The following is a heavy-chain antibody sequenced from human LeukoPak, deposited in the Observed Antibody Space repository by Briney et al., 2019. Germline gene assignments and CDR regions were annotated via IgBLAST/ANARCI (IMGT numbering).Heavy chain of an antibody. CDR3: ARDFWKNQRLILFEY. D-gene: IGHD3-3*01. CDR1: GGSFSGYY. V-gene: IGHV4-34*01. Sequence: PSETLSLTCAVYGGSFSGYYWSWIRQPPGKGLEWIGEINHSGSTNYNPSLKSRVTISVDTSKNQFSLKLSSVTAADTAVYYCARDFWKNQRLILFEYWGQGSLVTVS. J-gene: IGHJ4*02. CDR2: INHSGST.